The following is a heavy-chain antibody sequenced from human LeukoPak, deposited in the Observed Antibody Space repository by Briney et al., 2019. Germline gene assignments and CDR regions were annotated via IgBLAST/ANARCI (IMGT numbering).Heavy chain of an antibody. J-gene: IGHJ4*02. V-gene: IGHV1-46*01. CDR2: INPSGGST. Sequence: ASVKVSCKASGYTFTSYYMHWVRQAPGQGLEWMGIINPSGGSTSYAQKFQGRVTMTRDTSTSTVYMELSSLRSEDTAVYYCARDTLMPDYYDSSGYFDYWGQGTLVTVSS. CDR3: ARDTLMPDYYDSSGYFDY. CDR1: GYTFTSYY. D-gene: IGHD3-22*01.